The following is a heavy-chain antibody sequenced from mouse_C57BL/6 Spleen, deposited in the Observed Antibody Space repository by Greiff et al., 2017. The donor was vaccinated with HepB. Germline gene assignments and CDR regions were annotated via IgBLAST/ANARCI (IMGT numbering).Heavy chain of an antibody. Sequence: VQLQQPGAELVKPGASVKLSCKASGYTFTSYWMHWVKQRPGQGLEWIGIIHPNSGSNNYNEKFKSKATLTVDKSSSTAYMQLSSLTSEDSAVYYCARRDYGVFDYWGQGTTLTVSS. J-gene: IGHJ2*01. CDR3: ARRDYGVFDY. V-gene: IGHV1-64*01. CDR1: GYTFTSYW. D-gene: IGHD1-1*01. CDR2: IHPNSGSN.